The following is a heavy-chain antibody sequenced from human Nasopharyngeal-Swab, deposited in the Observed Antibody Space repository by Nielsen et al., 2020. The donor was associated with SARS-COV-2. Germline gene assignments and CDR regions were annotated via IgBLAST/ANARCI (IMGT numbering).Heavy chain of an antibody. J-gene: IGHJ5*02. D-gene: IGHD5-12*01. CDR2: INNRGDDT. Sequence: GESLKISCAASGFIFSNYAMSWVRQVPGKGLEWVSTINNRGDDTHYVDSVRGRFTVPRDNSKNTLYLQMNSLRGEDTAIYYCVKDLAYDEVSWGQGTLVTVSS. V-gene: IGHV3-23*01. CDR1: GFIFSNYA. CDR3: VKDLAYDEVS.